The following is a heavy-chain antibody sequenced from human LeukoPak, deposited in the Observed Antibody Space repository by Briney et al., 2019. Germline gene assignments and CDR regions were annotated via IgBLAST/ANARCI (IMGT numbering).Heavy chain of an antibody. D-gene: IGHD5-18*01. J-gene: IGHJ4*02. Sequence: GASVKVSCKASGYTFTSYDINWVRQATGQGLEWMGRIIPIFGTANYAQKFQGRVTITTDESTSTAYMELSSLRSEDTAVYYCARGYSYGSWVNWGQGTLVTVSS. CDR2: IIPIFGTA. CDR3: ARGYSYGSWVN. V-gene: IGHV1-69*05. CDR1: GYTFTSYD.